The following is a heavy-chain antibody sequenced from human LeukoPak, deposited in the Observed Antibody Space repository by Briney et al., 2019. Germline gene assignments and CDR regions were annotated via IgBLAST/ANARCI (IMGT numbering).Heavy chain of an antibody. CDR1: GFTFSSYA. V-gene: IGHV3-23*01. J-gene: IGHJ4*02. CDR3: AKDLRTGLVVIGFDY. Sequence: QSGGSLRLSCEASGFTFSSYAMSWVRQAPGKGLEWVSAISGSGGSTYYADSVKGRFTISRDNSKNTLYLQMNSLRAEDTAVYYCAKDLRTGLVVIGFDYWGQGTLVTVSS. CDR2: ISGSGGST. D-gene: IGHD3-22*01.